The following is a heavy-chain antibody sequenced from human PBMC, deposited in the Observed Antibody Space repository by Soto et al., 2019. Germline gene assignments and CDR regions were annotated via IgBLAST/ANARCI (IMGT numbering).Heavy chain of an antibody. D-gene: IGHD3-16*01. V-gene: IGHV4-4*02. CDR2: IYHSGST. CDR3: ARAPSGDYVWGSYRHRYFDY. J-gene: IGHJ4*02. CDR1: GGSISSSNW. Sequence: QVQLQESGPGLVKPSGTLSLTCAVSGGSISSSNWWSWVRQPPGKGLEWIGEIYHSGSTNYNPSRKSRVTISVDKSKNQFSLKLSSVTAADTAVYYCARAPSGDYVWGSYRHRYFDYWGQGPLVTVSS.